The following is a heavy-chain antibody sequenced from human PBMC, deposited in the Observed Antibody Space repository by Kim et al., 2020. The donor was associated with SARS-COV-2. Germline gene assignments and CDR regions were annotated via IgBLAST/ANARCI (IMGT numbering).Heavy chain of an antibody. V-gene: IGHV3-74*01. CDR2: INPDSTTT. CDR1: GFTFNIYW. Sequence: GGSLRLSCTASGFTFNIYWMHWVRQAPGKGLMWVSHINPDSTTTNYADSVKGRFTISRDNAKNTVYLQLNSLTAEDTAVYYCARGGAATPMAQEYWGQGTLVPVSS. J-gene: IGHJ4*02. CDR3: ARGGAATPMAQEY. D-gene: IGHD5-18*01.